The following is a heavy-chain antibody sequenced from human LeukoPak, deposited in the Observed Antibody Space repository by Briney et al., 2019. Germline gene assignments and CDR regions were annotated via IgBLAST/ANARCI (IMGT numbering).Heavy chain of an antibody. CDR1: GFTFRNNW. V-gene: IGHV3-7*03. J-gene: IGHJ4*02. CDR2: IRPDASDT. D-gene: IGHD1-26*01. Sequence: GGSLRLSCAASGFTFRNNWMNWIRQTPGKGLEWVANIRPDASDTGYVDSVKGRFTISRDNAKNLLYLQMNSLRVDDTAVYYCTSISLGANKDYWGQGTRVTVSS. CDR3: TSISLGANKDY.